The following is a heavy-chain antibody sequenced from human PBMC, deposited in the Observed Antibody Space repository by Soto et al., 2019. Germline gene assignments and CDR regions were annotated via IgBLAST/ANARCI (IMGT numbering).Heavy chain of an antibody. D-gene: IGHD3-10*01. V-gene: IGHV4-59*01. CDR2: IYYDGST. J-gene: IGHJ3*02. CDR3: ARVWGGAFDI. CDR1: GGSISTYY. Sequence: SETLSLTCTVSGGSISTYYWSWIRQPPGKGLEWIGYIYYDGSTSYNPSLRSRVTISVDTSKNQFSLILSSVTAADTAVYYCARVWGGAFDIWGQGTMVTVSS.